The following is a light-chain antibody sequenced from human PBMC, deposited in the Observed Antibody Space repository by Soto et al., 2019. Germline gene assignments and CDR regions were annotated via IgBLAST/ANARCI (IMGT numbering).Light chain of an antibody. V-gene: IGLV3-21*02. CDR2: DDS. CDR1: YIGRKS. J-gene: IGLJ2*01. Sequence: SYELTQPPSVSVAPGQTARITCGGNYIGRKSVHWYQQKPGQAPVVVVYDDSGRPSGIPERFSGSNSGNTATLTISRVEAGDEADYYCQVWDDDGDPVVFGGGTKLTVL. CDR3: QVWDDDGDPVV.